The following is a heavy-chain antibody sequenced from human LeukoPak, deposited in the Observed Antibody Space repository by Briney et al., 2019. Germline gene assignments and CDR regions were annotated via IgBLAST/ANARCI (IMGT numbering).Heavy chain of an antibody. D-gene: IGHD3-10*01. CDR1: GGPFSGYF. Sequence: SETLSLTCAVSGGPFSGYFWSWIRQSSGKGLEWIGEFHNSGTTKYNPSLNRRVTISEDTSKNQFYLNLSSVTPADTAVYYCARRYYYNLGSFPFDFWGQGTLVTVSS. V-gene: IGHV4-34*01. CDR2: FHNSGTT. J-gene: IGHJ4*02. CDR3: ARRYYYNLGSFPFDF.